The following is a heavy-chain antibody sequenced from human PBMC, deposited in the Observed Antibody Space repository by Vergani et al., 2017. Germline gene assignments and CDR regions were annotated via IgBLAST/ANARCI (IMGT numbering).Heavy chain of an antibody. CDR2: TYYRSKWYN. Sequence: QVQLQQSGPGLVKPSQTLSLTCAISGDSVSSNSAAWNWIRQSPSRGLEWLGRTYYRSKWYNDYAVSVKSRITINPDTSKDQFSLQLNSVTPEDTAVYYCAREEGWGDYIWGSYRYSWFDPWGQGTLVTVSS. D-gene: IGHD3-16*02. J-gene: IGHJ5*02. V-gene: IGHV6-1*01. CDR1: GDSVSSNSAA. CDR3: AREEGWGDYIWGSYRYSWFDP.